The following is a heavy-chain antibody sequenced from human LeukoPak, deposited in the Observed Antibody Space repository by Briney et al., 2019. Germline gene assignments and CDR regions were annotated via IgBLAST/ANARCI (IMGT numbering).Heavy chain of an antibody. Sequence: QPGGSLRLSCAASGFTFSSYWVHWVRQAPGKGLVWVSRINSDGSSTSYADSVKGRFTISRDNAKNTLYLQMNSLRAEDTAVYYCASSYDFWSGYLSLGWFDPWGQGTLVTVSS. CDR2: INSDGSST. V-gene: IGHV3-74*01. CDR3: ASSYDFWSGYLSLGWFDP. J-gene: IGHJ5*02. D-gene: IGHD3-3*01. CDR1: GFTFSSYW.